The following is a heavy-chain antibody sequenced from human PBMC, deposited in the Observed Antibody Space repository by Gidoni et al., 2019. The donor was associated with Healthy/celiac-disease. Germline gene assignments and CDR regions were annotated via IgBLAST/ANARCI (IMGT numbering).Heavy chain of an antibody. V-gene: IGHV3-7*03. CDR1: GFTFSSYW. Sequence: EVQLVESGGGLVQLGGSLGISCAASGFTFSSYWMSCVRQAPGKGLEWVANIKQDGSEKFYVDSGKGRFTISRDNAKNSLYLQMNSLRAEDTAVYYCAREAYSNYARALDYWGQGTLVTVSS. J-gene: IGHJ4*02. D-gene: IGHD4-4*01. CDR3: AREAYSNYARALDY. CDR2: IKQDGSEK.